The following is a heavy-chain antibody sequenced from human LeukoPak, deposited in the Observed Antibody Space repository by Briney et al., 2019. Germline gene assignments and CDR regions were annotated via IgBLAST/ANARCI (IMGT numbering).Heavy chain of an antibody. CDR3: ASGGNHDY. Sequence: SETLSLTCTVSGGSISSYYWSWIRQPPRQGLECIGYIYYSGSTNYNPSLKSRVTISVDTSKNQFSLKLSAVTAAVTAVYYCASGGNHDYWGQGTLVTVSS. CDR1: GGSISSYY. V-gene: IGHV4-59*01. J-gene: IGHJ4*02. CDR2: IYYSGST. D-gene: IGHD4-23*01.